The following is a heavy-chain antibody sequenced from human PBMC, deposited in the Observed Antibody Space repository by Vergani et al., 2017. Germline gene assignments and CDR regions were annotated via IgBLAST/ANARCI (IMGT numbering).Heavy chain of an antibody. CDR1: GYSFTSYW. V-gene: IGHV5-51*01. Sequence: EVQLVQSGAEVKKPGESLKISCKGSGYSFTSYWIGWVRQMPGKGLEWMGIIYPGDSDTRYSPFFQGQVTISADKSISTAYLQGSSRKASDTAMYYCARPPDSNGNYSAGEDYWGQGTLVTVSS. CDR2: IYPGDSDT. J-gene: IGHJ4*02. D-gene: IGHD3-22*01. CDR3: ARPPDSNGNYSAGEDY.